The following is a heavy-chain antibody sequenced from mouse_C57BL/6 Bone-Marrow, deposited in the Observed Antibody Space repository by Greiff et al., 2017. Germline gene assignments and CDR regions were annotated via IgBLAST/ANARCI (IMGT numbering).Heavy chain of an antibody. D-gene: IGHD1-1*01. J-gene: IGHJ2*01. Sequence: QVQLQQPGAELVKPGASVKLSCKASGYTFTSYWMQWVKQRPGQGLEWIGEIDPSDSYTNSNQKFKGKATLTVDTSSSTAYMQLSSLTSEDAAVYYGAREEGDYYGSSWGDDWGQGTTLTGSS. V-gene: IGHV1-50*01. CDR1: GYTFTSYW. CDR3: AREEGDYYGSSWGDD. CDR2: IDPSDSYT.